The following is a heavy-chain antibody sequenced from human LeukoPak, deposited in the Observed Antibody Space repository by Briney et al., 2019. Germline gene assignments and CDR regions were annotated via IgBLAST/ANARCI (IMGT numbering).Heavy chain of an antibody. CDR3: ARGIRDCSRTTCYQPFDY. CDR2: ISSSVSNI. V-gene: IGHV3-11*01. Sequence: PGGSLRLSCAASGFTFSDYYMSWIRQAPGKGLEWVSYISSSVSNIYYADSVKGRFTISRDNAKNSLYLQMNSLRAEDTAVYYCARGIRDCSRTTCYQPFDYWGQGALVTVSS. CDR1: GFTFSDYY. D-gene: IGHD2-2*01. J-gene: IGHJ4*02.